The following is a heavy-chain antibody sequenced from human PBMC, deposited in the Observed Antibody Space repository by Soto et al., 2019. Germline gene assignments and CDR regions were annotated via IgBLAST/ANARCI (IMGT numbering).Heavy chain of an antibody. J-gene: IGHJ4*02. V-gene: IGHV1-18*01. CDR3: ARGPPTGSFSLTPRY. CDR2: ISGQIAKT. Sequence: QVQLVQSGPEVKKPGASVKVSCQASGYSFHNYGIIWVRQAPGQGLEWMGWISGQIAKTNYEQKFQGKVSMTTDTSTSIAYLELNTLTSDDTAIYSCARGPPTGSFSLTPRYWGQGTLVTVSS. CDR1: GYSFHNYG. D-gene: IGHD1-26*01.